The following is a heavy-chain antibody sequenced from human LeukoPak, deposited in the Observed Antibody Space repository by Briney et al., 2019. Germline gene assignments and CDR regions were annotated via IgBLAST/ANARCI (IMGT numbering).Heavy chain of an antibody. J-gene: IGHJ4*02. CDR3: ARDLSYSLEY. CDR1: GFTFNNYW. V-gene: IGHV3-74*01. CDR2: IKSDGSST. Sequence: GGSLRLSCAASGFTFNNYWMHWVRQAPGKGLVWVSRIKSDGSSTTYADSVKGRFTISRDNAKNTLYLQMNSLRAEDTAVYYCARDLSYSLEYWGQGTLVTVSS. D-gene: IGHD3-10*01.